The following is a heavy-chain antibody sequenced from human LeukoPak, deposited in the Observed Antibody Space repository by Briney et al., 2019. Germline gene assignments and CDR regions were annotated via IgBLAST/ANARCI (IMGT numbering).Heavy chain of an antibody. J-gene: IGHJ4*02. CDR3: AREGNYDILTGYYTSHFDY. CDR2: ISSSSSTI. D-gene: IGHD3-9*01. Sequence: GGSLRLSCAASGFTFSSYSMNWVRQAPGKGLEWVSYISSSSSTIYYADSVKGRFTISRDNAKNSLYLQMNSLRAEDTAVYYCAREGNYDILTGYYTSHFDYWGQGTLVTASS. V-gene: IGHV3-48*01. CDR1: GFTFSSYS.